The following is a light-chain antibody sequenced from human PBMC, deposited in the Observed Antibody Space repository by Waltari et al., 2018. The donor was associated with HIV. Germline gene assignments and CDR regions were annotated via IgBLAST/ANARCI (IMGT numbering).Light chain of an antibody. Sequence: DIQLTQSPPFLSASAGDRVTITCRANQTISTYLVWYQQKPGKGPQLLIFGASTLQTGVPSRCSGSGSGTEVVLTITSVQSEDFATYYCQQVNSYPLTFGGGTKVEVK. CDR1: QTISTY. CDR2: GAS. CDR3: QQVNSYPLT. J-gene: IGKJ4*01. V-gene: IGKV1-9*01.